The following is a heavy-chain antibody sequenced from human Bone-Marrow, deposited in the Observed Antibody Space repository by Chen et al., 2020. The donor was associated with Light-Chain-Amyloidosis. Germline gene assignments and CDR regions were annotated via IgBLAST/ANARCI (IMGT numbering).Heavy chain of an antibody. D-gene: IGHD2-21*01. J-gene: IGHJ6*02. Sequence: QVQLVESGGGVVQPGGSLRLSCAASGFTFSSYGIHWVRQAPGKGLEWVAFIRYDGSNKYYADYVKGRFTISRDNSKNTLYLQMNSLRAEDTAVYYCAKRPPYPSIYGMDVWGQGTTVTVSS. CDR1: GFTFSSYG. V-gene: IGHV3-30*02. CDR2: IRYDGSNK. CDR3: AKRPPYPSIYGMDV.